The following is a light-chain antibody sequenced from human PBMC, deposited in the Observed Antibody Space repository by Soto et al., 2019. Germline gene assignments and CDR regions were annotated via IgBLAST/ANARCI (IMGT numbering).Light chain of an antibody. J-gene: IGKJ4*01. Sequence: EIVLTQSPGTLSLSPGERATLSCRASQSVSSSYLAWYQQKPGQAPRLLIYGASSRATGSPDRFSGSGSGTDFTLTISRLEPEDFAVYYCQQYISSLFTFGGGTKVEIK. CDR2: GAS. CDR1: QSVSSSY. V-gene: IGKV3-20*01. CDR3: QQYISSLFT.